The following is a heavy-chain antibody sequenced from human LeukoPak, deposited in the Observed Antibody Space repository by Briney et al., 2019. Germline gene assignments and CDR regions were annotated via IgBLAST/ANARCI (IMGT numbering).Heavy chain of an antibody. D-gene: IGHD5-12*01. CDR3: ARYSGYDDEGEYFDY. CDR2: IKQDGSEK. CDR1: GFTFSSYW. J-gene: IGHJ4*02. V-gene: IGHV3-7*01. Sequence: PGGSLRLSCAASGFTFSSYWMSWVRQAPGKGLEWVANIKQDGSEKYYVDSVKGRFTISRDSAKNSLYLQMNSLRAEDTAVYYCARYSGYDDEGEYFDYWGQGTLVTVSS.